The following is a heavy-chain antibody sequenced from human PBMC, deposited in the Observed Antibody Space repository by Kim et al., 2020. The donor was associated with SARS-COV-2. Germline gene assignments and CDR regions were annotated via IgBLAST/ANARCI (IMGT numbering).Heavy chain of an antibody. CDR1: GFTFSNSA. J-gene: IGHJ6*02. D-gene: IGHD1-26*01. Sequence: GGSLRLSCAASGFTFSNSAMHWVRQAPGKGLEWVATISYDGSKKFYADSVRGRFTISRDNFQKNMNLQMKSLRGEDTAVYYCASPEWYSGSSGLYYYGMDVWGQGTTVTVSS. CDR2: ISYDGSKK. V-gene: IGHV3-30*03. CDR3: ASPEWYSGSSGLYYYGMDV.